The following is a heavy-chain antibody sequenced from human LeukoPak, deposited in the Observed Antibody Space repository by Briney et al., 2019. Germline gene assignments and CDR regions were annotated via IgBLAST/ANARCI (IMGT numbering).Heavy chain of an antibody. D-gene: IGHD1-26*01. CDR1: GFTFSSYA. J-gene: IGHJ6*02. CDR3: ARCIEKYYYYYGMDV. CDR2: ISYDGSNK. Sequence: GGSLRLSCAASGFTFSSYAMHWVRQAPGKGLEWVAVISYDGSNKYYADSVKGRFTISRDNSKNTLYLQMNSLRAEDTAVYYCARCIEKYYYYYGMDVWGQGTTVTVSS. V-gene: IGHV3-30*04.